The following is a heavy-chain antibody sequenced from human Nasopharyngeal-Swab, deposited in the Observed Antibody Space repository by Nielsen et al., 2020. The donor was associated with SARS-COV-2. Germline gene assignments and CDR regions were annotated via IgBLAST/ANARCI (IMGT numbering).Heavy chain of an antibody. Sequence: GESLKISCAASGFTFSSDSMNWVRQAPGKGLEWVSYISSSGRTIYYEDSVRGRFTISRDNAKNSLFLQMNSLRDEDTAVYYCARNLYGDYVIDYWGRGTLVTVSS. CDR2: ISSSGRTI. CDR3: ARNLYGDYVIDY. V-gene: IGHV3-48*02. D-gene: IGHD4-17*01. J-gene: IGHJ4*02. CDR1: GFTFSSDS.